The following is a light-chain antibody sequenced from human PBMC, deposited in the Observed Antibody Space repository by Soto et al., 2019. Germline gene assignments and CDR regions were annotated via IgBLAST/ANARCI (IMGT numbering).Light chain of an antibody. J-gene: IGKJ4*01. CDR2: WAS. Sequence: DIQMTQSPSSLSASVGDRVTITCRASQSISSYLAWYQQKPGQPPKLLIYWASTRESGVPDRFSGSGSGTDFTLTISSLQAEDVAVYYCQQYYSTPLTFGGGTKVEIK. CDR3: QQYYSTPLT. V-gene: IGKV4-1*01. CDR1: QSISSY.